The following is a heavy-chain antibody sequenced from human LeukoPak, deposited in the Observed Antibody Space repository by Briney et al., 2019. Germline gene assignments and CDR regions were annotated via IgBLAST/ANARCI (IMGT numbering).Heavy chain of an antibody. CDR2: ISSSSSYI. CDR3: ARDPYGSGSYGWFDP. Sequence: GGALRLSCEASGFTFSSYSMNWVRQDPGEGLEGVSSISSSSSYIYYADSVKGRFTISRDNAKNSLYLQLNSLRAEDTAVYYCARDPYGSGSYGWFDPWGQGTLVTVS. J-gene: IGHJ5*02. D-gene: IGHD3-10*01. V-gene: IGHV3-21*01. CDR1: GFTFSSYS.